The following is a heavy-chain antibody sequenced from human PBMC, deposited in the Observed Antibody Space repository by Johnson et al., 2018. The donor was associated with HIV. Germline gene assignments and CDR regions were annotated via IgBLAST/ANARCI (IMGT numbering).Heavy chain of an antibody. CDR2: VNWNGVST. D-gene: IGHD3-3*01. Sequence: VQLVESGGGVVRPGGSLRLSCEGYGFSFDDYGMSWVRQAPGKGLEWISGVNWNGVSTNYADSVKGRFSISRDNSKNTLYLQMNSLRAEDTALYYCTTSITIFGVVILDGFDIWGQGTMVTVSS. CDR1: GFSFDDYG. J-gene: IGHJ3*02. V-gene: IGHV3-20*04. CDR3: TTSITIFGVVILDGFDI.